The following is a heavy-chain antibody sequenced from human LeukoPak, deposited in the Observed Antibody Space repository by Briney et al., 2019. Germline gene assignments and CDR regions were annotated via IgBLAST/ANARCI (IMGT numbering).Heavy chain of an antibody. V-gene: IGHV4-38-2*01. J-gene: IGHJ4*02. D-gene: IGHD4-23*01. CDR3: ARFYGGNSNYFDY. Sequence: SETLSLTCSVSGYSISTGSYWGWVRQPPGRGLECIGIMYHSGTAYYNPSLKSRVTISIDTSKNQFSLRLSSVTAADTAVYYCARFYGGNSNYFDYWAQGTRVTVSS. CDR1: GYSISTGSY. CDR2: MYHSGTA.